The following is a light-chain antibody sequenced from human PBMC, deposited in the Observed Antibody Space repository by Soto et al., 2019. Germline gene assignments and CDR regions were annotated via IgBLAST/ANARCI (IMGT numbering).Light chain of an antibody. CDR1: QSVNIY. CDR2: AAS. Sequence: DIQMTQSPSSLSASVGDRVTITCRASQSVNIYLNWYQQRPGKAPKLLIYAASSLQSGVPSRFSGSGSGTDFTLTISGLQPADFATYYCQQTYNTPWTFGQGTTVEIK. J-gene: IGKJ1*01. CDR3: QQTYNTPWT. V-gene: IGKV1-39*01.